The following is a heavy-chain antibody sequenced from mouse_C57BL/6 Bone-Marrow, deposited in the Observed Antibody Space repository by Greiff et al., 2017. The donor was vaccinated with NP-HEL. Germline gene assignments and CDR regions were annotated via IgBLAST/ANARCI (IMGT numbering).Heavy chain of an antibody. Sequence: QVQLQQPGAELVKPGASVKLSCKASGYTFTSYWMHWVKQRPGQGLEWIGMIHPNSGSTNYNEKFKSKATLTVDKSSSTAYMQLSSLTSEDSAVYYCARKEDLKGYFDVWGTGTTVTVSS. CDR1: GYTFTSYW. CDR3: ARKEDLKGYFDV. V-gene: IGHV1-64*01. J-gene: IGHJ1*03. CDR2: IHPNSGST.